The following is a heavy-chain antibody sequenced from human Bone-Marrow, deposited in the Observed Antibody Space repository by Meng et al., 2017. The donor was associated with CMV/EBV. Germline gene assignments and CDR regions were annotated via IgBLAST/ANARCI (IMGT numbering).Heavy chain of an antibody. D-gene: IGHD3-3*01. CDR1: GDSIRRGYQ. J-gene: IGHJ1*01. V-gene: IGHV4-38-2*02. CDR2: IYHSGTT. Sequence: SETLSLTCTVSGDSIRRGYQWGWIRQPPGKGLEWIGNIYHSGTTYYNPALRSRVTISLDTHNNQFSLKLSSVTATDTAMYYCAGYVVTIFGAVVPEYFQHWGQGTLVTVSS. CDR3: AGYVVTIFGAVVPEYFQH.